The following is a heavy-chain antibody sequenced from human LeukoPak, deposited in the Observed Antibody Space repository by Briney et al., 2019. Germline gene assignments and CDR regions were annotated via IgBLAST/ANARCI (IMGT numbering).Heavy chain of an antibody. CDR3: ARGGSGSGYLYYFDY. Sequence: ASVKVSCKAPGYSFSDYSVHWVRQAPGHGLEWMGRITSNSGGTGYAQNFQGRVTMTRDTSISTAYMELSGLTSDDTAVYYCARGGSGSGYLYYFDYWGQGTLVSVSS. CDR1: GYSFSDYS. J-gene: IGHJ4*02. V-gene: IGHV1-2*06. CDR2: ITSNSGGT. D-gene: IGHD3-10*01.